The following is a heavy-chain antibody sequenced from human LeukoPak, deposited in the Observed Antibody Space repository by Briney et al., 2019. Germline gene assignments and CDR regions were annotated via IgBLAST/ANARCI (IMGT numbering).Heavy chain of an antibody. CDR1: GFTFSSHA. J-gene: IGHJ4*02. Sequence: GGSLRLSCAASGFTFSSHAMSWVRQAPGKGLEWVSVISSSGDYTFYADSVKGRFTISRDNSKNTLYLQMNSLRAEDTAVYYCAKRIRIGLLLRSIGYYFDYWGQGTLVTVSS. D-gene: IGHD3-22*01. V-gene: IGHV3-23*01. CDR2: ISSSGDYT. CDR3: AKRIRIGLLLRSIGYYFDY.